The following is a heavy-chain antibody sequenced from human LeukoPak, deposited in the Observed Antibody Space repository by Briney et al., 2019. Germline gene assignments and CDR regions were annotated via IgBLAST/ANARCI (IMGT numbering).Heavy chain of an antibody. CDR2: ISYDGSNK. D-gene: IGHD7-27*01. J-gene: IGHJ4*02. CDR1: GFTFSSYG. V-gene: IGHV3-30*18. CDR3: AKDNVEGRGAWGSFDY. Sequence: PGGSLRLSCAASGFTFSSYGMHWVRQAPGKGLEWVAVISYDGSNKYYADSVKGRFTISRDNSKNTLYLQMNSLRAEDTAVYYCAKDNVEGRGAWGSFDYWGQGTLVTVSS.